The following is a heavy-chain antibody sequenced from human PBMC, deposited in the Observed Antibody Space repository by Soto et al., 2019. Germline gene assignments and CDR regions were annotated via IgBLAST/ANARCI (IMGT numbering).Heavy chain of an antibody. D-gene: IGHD1-26*01. CDR2: ISYDGSNK. CDR1: GFTFSSYG. CDR3: AKVLWELLNPYYYYGMDV. J-gene: IGHJ6*02. Sequence: GGSLRLSCAASGFTFSSYGMHWVRQAPGKGLEWVAVISYDGSNKYYADSVKGRFTISRDNSKNTLYLQMNSLRAEDTAVYYCAKVLWELLNPYYYYGMDVWGQGTTVTVSS. V-gene: IGHV3-30*18.